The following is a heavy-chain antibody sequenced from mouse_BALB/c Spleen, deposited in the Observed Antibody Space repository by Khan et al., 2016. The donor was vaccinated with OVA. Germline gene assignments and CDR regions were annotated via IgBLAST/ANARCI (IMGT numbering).Heavy chain of an antibody. J-gene: IGHJ3*01. Sequence: VQLQESGPGLVRPSQTLSITCTVSGFSLTTYGVHWVRQSPGKGLEWLGVIRSAGKTDYNAAFISRLSITKDNSTSQVFFKMNSLQADDTAMYYGARNSYMYDFTYWGQGTLVTVSA. CDR2: IRSAGKT. D-gene: IGHD2-14*01. CDR3: ARNSYMYDFTY. V-gene: IGHV2-2*01. CDR1: GFSLTTYG.